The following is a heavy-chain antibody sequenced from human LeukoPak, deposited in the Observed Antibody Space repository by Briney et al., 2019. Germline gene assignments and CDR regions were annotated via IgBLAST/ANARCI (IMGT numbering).Heavy chain of an antibody. V-gene: IGHV3-74*01. J-gene: IGHJ4*02. CDR2: IDPDGGST. CDR1: GFTFDSYW. D-gene: IGHD4/OR15-4a*01. Sequence: PGGSLRLSCAASGFTFDSYWMHWVRQAPDKGLVWVSRIDPDGGSTNYADSVMGRFTISRDNAKNTLFLQMNSLSAEGTAVYYCVRGASGRNYGVDYWGRGTLVTVSS. CDR3: VRGASGRNYGVDY.